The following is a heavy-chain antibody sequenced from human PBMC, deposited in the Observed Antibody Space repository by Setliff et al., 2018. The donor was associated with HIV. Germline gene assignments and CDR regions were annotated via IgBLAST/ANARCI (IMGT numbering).Heavy chain of an antibody. CDR3: AREPSGWYSKDNWFDP. Sequence: ASVKVSCKASGYSSTSYGIAWVRQAPGQGLEWMGWISVYNGDTKYAQKLQDRVTMTIDTATRTAYMEVRSLSSDDTAVYYCAREPSGWYSKDNWFDPWGQGTLVTVSS. J-gene: IGHJ5*02. D-gene: IGHD6-19*01. CDR2: ISVYNGDT. V-gene: IGHV1-18*01. CDR1: GYSSTSYG.